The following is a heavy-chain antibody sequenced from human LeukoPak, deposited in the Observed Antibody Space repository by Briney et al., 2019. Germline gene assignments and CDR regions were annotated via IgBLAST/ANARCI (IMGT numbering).Heavy chain of an antibody. CDR3: ARAPRSPGRRDRPFDF. CDR2: IYYSGSP. D-gene: IGHD1-14*01. Sequence: ASETLSLTCTVSGRSISSYYWNWIRQPPGKGLEWVGYIYYSGSPKYAPSLKSRDTISADTSKNQFSLMLSSVTAADTAVYYCARAPRSPGRRDRPFDFWGQRTLVTVSS. CDR1: GRSISSYY. J-gene: IGHJ4*02. V-gene: IGHV4-59*01.